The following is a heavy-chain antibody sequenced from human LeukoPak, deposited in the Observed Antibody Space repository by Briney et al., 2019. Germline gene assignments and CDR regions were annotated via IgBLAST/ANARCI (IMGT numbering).Heavy chain of an antibody. J-gene: IGHJ4*02. CDR1: GFTFSSYA. CDR3: AKALIHSGSYYNNPFDY. CDR2: ISGSGGST. Sequence: GGSLRLSCAASGFTFSSYAMSWVRQAPGKGLEWVSAISGSGGSTYYADSVKGRFTISRDNSKNTLYLQMNSLRAEDAAVYYCAKALIHSGSYYNNPFDYWGQGTLVTVSS. D-gene: IGHD3-10*01. V-gene: IGHV3-23*01.